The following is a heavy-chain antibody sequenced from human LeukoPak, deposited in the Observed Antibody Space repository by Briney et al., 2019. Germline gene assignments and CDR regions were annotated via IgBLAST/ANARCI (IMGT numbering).Heavy chain of an antibody. J-gene: IGHJ6*02. D-gene: IGHD3-3*01. CDR1: GFTFSSYG. V-gene: IGHV3-33*01. Sequence: GGSLRLSCAASGFTFSSYGMHWVRQAPGKGLEWVAVIWYDGSNKYYADSVKGRFTISRDNSKNTLYLQMNSLRAEDTAVYYCARDVVIRPYYYYGMDVWGQGTTVIVSS. CDR2: IWYDGSNK. CDR3: ARDVVIRPYYYYGMDV.